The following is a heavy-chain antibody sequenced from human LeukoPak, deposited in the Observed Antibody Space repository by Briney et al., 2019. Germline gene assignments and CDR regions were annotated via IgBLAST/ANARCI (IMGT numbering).Heavy chain of an antibody. CDR1: GFTLSTYN. J-gene: IGHJ3*02. D-gene: IGHD3-16*02. CDR3: ARDSLHPRRLSDAFDI. CDR2: ISSSSSYI. V-gene: IGHV3-21*01. Sequence: GGSLPLSCAASGFTLSTYNMNCGRQAPGKGLGWVSSISSSSSYIYYADSVRGRFTTSRDNARNSLYLQMNSLRAEDMAVYYCARDSLHPRRLSDAFDIWGQGTMVTVSS.